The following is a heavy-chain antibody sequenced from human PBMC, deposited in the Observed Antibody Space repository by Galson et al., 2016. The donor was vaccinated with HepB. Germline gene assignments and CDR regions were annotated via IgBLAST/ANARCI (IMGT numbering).Heavy chain of an antibody. V-gene: IGHV3-11*01. CDR2: ISSASATI. CDR1: GMTFSDSY. CDR3: ANDQKPRGFDS. Sequence: SLRLSCAASGMTFSDSYMSWIRQPPGRGLEWVAYISSASATISYADSVRGRFTISRDNRRSLLFLEMNRLRAEDTALYYCANDQKPRGFDSWGQGTLVTVSS. J-gene: IGHJ4*02. D-gene: IGHD3-10*01.